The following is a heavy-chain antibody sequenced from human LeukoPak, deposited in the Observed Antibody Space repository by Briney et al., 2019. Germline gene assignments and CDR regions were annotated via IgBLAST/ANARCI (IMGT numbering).Heavy chain of an antibody. J-gene: IGHJ4*02. Sequence: GGSLRLSCEASGYTFEDYGMTWVRQRPGKSLEYVCEINWNGDNPVYENSLRGRFTISRDNAKNSVYLQMSSLRVDDTAFYCCARRSVAGATTGYYYDSWGQGTRVTVSS. CDR3: ARRSVAGATTGYYYDS. CDR2: INWNGDNP. D-gene: IGHD1-26*01. CDR1: GYTFEDYG. V-gene: IGHV3-20*04.